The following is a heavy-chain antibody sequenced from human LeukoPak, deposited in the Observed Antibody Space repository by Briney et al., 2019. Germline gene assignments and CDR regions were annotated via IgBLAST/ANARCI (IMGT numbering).Heavy chain of an antibody. V-gene: IGHV3-21*01. CDR1: GFTFSSYS. CDR3: ARELDYGDSPHLDY. D-gene: IGHD4-17*01. CDR2: ISSSSSYI. Sequence: PGGSLRLSCAASGFTFSSYSMNWVRQAPGKGLEWVSSISSSSSYIYYADSVKGRFTISRDNAKNSLYLQMNSLRAEDTAVYYCARELDYGDSPHLDYWGQGTLVTVSS. J-gene: IGHJ4*02.